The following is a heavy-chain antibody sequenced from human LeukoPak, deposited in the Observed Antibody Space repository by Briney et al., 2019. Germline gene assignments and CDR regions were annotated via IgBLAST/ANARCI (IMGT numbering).Heavy chain of an antibody. CDR1: GYSINSGYY. Sequence: SETLSLTCTVSGYSINSGYYWVWIRQPPGKGLEWIGSIYRTGSINYNPSLKSRVTISLDTSKNQFSLKVNSVTAADTAVYYCARVPTVTFFDHWGQGTLVTVSS. CDR2: IYRTGSI. CDR3: ARVPTVTFFDH. V-gene: IGHV4-38-2*02. D-gene: IGHD4-17*01. J-gene: IGHJ4*02.